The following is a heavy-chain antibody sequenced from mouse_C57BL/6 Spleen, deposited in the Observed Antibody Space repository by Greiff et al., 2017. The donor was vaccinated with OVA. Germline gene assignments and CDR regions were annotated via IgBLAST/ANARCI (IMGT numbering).Heavy chain of an antibody. CDR3: AKMGDYDEWYFDV. CDR1: GFSLTSYG. D-gene: IGHD2-4*01. V-gene: IGHV2-5*01. CDR2: IWRGGST. J-gene: IGHJ1*03. Sequence: QVQLKQSGPGLVQPSQSLSITCTVSGFSLTSYGVHWVRQSPGKGLEWLGVIWRGGSTDYNAAFMSRLSITKDNSKSQVFFKMNSLQADDTAIYXCAKMGDYDEWYFDVWGTGTTVTVSS.